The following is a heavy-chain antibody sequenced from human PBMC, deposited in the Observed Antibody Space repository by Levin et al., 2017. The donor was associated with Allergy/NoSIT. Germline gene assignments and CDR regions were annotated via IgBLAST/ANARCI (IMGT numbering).Heavy chain of an antibody. CDR3: ATTGTSSPWFDY. CDR2: IGTHSVTT. J-gene: IGHJ4*02. V-gene: IGHV3-23*01. CDR1: GFSFSDYV. D-gene: IGHD1-14*01. Sequence: PGGSLRLSCVASGFSFSDYVMSWVRQAPGKGLEWVSAIGTHSVTTYYADSVKGRFTISRDDSKNTLILQMHSLRAEDMAVYYCATTGTSSPWFDYWGQGVRVTVSS.